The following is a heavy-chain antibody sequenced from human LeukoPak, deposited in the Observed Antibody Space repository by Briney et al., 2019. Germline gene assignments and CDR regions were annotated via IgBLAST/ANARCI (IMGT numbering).Heavy chain of an antibody. Sequence: SETLSLTCTVSGGSISSYYWSWIRQPPGKGLEWIGYIYYSGSTNYNPSLKSRVTISVDTSKNQFSLKLSSVTADDTAVYYCAREYNHRYSSGWYGIYQHWGQGTLVTVSS. CDR2: IYYSGST. D-gene: IGHD6-19*01. V-gene: IGHV4-59*01. CDR1: GGSISSYY. CDR3: AREYNHRYSSGWYGIYQH. J-gene: IGHJ1*01.